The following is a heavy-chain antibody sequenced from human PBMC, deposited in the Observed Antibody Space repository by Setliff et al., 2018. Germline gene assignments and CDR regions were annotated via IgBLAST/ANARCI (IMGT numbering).Heavy chain of an antibody. CDR2: IWDDGGNK. CDR3: ARDRAYSSFDY. Sequence: GGSLRLSCAASGFTFSTYRMHWVRQAPGKGLEWVAVIWDDGGNKYHADSVKGRFTIPRDNSKNTLYLQMNSLRPEDTAVYYCARDRAYSSFDYWGQGTLVTVSS. CDR1: GFTFSTYR. V-gene: IGHV3-33*08. J-gene: IGHJ4*02. D-gene: IGHD2-21*01.